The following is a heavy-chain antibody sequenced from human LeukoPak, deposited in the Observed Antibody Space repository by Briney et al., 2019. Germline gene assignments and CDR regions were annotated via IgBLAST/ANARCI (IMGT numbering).Heavy chain of an antibody. D-gene: IGHD4-17*01. CDR3: ARKTVTTFTDLDY. CDR1: GFTFSSYA. J-gene: IGHJ4*02. Sequence: PGGSLRLSCAASGFTFSSYAMSWVRQGPGKELEWVSAISGSDGSTYYADSVKGRFTISRDNSKNTLYLQMNSLRAEDTAVYYCARKTVTTFTDLDYWGQGTLVTVSS. CDR2: ISGSDGST. V-gene: IGHV3-23*01.